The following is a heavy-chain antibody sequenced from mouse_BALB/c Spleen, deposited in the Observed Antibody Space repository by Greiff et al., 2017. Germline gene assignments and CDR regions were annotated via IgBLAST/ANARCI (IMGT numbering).Heavy chain of an antibody. Sequence: EVKLEESGGGLVQPGGSMKLSCVASGFTFSNYWMNWVRQSPEKGLEWVAEIRLKSNNYATHYAESVKGRFTISRDDSKSSVYLQMNNLRAEDTGIYYCTSITTAYWYFDVWGAGTTVTVSS. CDR1: GFTFSNYW. CDR3: TSITTAYWYFDV. J-gene: IGHJ1*01. CDR2: IRLKSNNYAT. D-gene: IGHD1-2*01. V-gene: IGHV6-6*02.